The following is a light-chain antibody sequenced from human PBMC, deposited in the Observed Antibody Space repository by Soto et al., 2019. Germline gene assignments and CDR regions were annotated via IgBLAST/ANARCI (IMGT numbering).Light chain of an antibody. J-gene: IGLJ2*01. CDR2: DVS. Sequence: QSVLTQPASVSGSPGQSITISCTGTSSDVGAYNYVSWYQQHPGKAPKLMIYDVSDRPSGVSNRFSGSKSGNTASLTISGLQAEDEADYYCNSYTISNTVVFGGGTKLTVL. CDR1: SSDVGAYNY. CDR3: NSYTISNTVV. V-gene: IGLV2-14*01.